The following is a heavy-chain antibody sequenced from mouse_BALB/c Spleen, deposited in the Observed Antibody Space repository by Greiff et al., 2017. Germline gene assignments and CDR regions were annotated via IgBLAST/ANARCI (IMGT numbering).Heavy chain of an antibody. J-gene: IGHJ4*01. CDR3: TRVGYDRSEDY. CDR2: ISSGGSYT. Sequence: EVHLVESGGGLVKPGGSLKLSCAASGFTFSSYTMSWVRQTPEKRLEWVATISSGGSYTYYPDSVKGRFTISRDNAKNTLYLQMSSLKSEDTAMYYCTRVGYDRSEDYWGQGTSVTVSS. CDR1: GFTFSSYT. V-gene: IGHV5-6-4*01. D-gene: IGHD2-14*01.